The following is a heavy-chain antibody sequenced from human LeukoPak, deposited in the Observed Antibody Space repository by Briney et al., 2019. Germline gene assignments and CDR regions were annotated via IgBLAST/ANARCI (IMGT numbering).Heavy chain of an antibody. CDR1: GYTFTSYG. Sequence: ASVKVSCKASGYTFTSYGISWVRQAPGQGVEWMGWISAYNGNTNYAQKLQGRVTMTTDTSTSTAYMELRSLRSDDTAVYYCARDDRIAAAGRLDYWGQGTLVTVSS. CDR2: ISAYNGNT. CDR3: ARDDRIAAAGRLDY. J-gene: IGHJ4*02. V-gene: IGHV1-18*01. D-gene: IGHD6-13*01.